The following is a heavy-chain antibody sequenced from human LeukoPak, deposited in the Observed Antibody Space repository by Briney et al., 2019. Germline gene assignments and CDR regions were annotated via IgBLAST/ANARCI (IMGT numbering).Heavy chain of an antibody. V-gene: IGHV4-39*01. D-gene: IGHD3-22*01. CDR2: IYHSGSA. CDR3: ARVLNTDSSGLDYYYYYGMDV. Sequence: PSETLSLTCTVSGGSITSSSFYWGWVRQTPEKGLEWIGNIYHSGSANNNPSLKSRVTISVDTSKNQFSLNLTSVTAADTAVYYCARVLNTDSSGLDYYYYYGMDVWGQGTTVTVSS. J-gene: IGHJ6*02. CDR1: GGSITSSSFY.